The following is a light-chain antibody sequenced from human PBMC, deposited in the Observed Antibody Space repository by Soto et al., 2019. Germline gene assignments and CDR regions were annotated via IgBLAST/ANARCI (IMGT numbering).Light chain of an antibody. CDR1: QSVSSSY. Sequence: IVLTQSPGTLSLSPGERATLSCRASQSVSSSYLAWYQQKPGQAPRLLIYGASSRATGIPDRFSGSGSGTDFTLTISRLEPEDFAVYYCQQYGSPVTFGQGTKV. CDR2: GAS. V-gene: IGKV3-20*01. CDR3: QQYGSPVT. J-gene: IGKJ1*01.